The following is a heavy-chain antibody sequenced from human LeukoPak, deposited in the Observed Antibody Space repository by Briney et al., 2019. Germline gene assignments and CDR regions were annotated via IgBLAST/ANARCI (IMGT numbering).Heavy chain of an antibody. V-gene: IGHV3-48*04. CDR3: VRDSSWSFDY. J-gene: IGHJ4*02. D-gene: IGHD6-13*01. CDR1: GFTFSSYS. CDR2: ITSSGSTV. Sequence: GGSLRLSCAASGFTFSSYSMNWVRQAPGKGLEWVSYITSSGSTVYYADSVKGRFAISRDNAKNSLYLQMNSLGAEDTAVYYCVRDSSWSFDYWGQGTLVTVSS.